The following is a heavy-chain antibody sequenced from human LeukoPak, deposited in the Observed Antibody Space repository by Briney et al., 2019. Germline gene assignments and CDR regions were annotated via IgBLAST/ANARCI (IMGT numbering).Heavy chain of an antibody. D-gene: IGHD5-12*01. CDR2: IYTSGST. CDR3: ARSYRIVATAGYNWFDP. CDR1: GDSISDYY. V-gene: IGHV4-61*02. J-gene: IGHJ5*02. Sequence: PSETLSLTCTISGDSISDYYNDYYWTWIRQPAGKGLEWIGRIYTSGSTNYNPSLKSRVTISVDTSKNQFSLKLSSVTAADTAVYYCARSYRIVATAGYNWFDPWGQGTLVTVSS.